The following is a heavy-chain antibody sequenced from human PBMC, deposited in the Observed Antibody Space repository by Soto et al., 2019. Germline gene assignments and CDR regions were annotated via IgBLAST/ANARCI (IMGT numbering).Heavy chain of an antibody. Sequence: GESLKISCKGSGYSFTSYWIGWVRQMPGKGLEWMGIIYPGDSDTRYSPSFQGQVTISADKSISTAYLQWSSLKASDTAMYYCAGLRFYGYYYYGMDVWGQGTTVTVSS. D-gene: IGHD3-10*01. V-gene: IGHV5-51*01. CDR3: AGLRFYGYYYYGMDV. CDR2: IYPGDSDT. CDR1: GYSFTSYW. J-gene: IGHJ6*02.